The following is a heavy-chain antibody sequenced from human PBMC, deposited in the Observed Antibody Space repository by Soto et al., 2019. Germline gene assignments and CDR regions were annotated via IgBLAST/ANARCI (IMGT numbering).Heavy chain of an antibody. CDR1: GGSISSYY. J-gene: IGHJ6*02. CDR2: IYYSGST. Sequence: PSETLSLTCTVSGGSISSYYWSWIRQPPGKGLEWIGYIYYSGSTNYNPSLKSRVTISVDASKNQFSLKLSSVTAADTAVYYCARANRSYYYDSSGLYGMDVWGQGTKVT. D-gene: IGHD3-22*01. V-gene: IGHV4-59*01. CDR3: ARANRSYYYDSSGLYGMDV.